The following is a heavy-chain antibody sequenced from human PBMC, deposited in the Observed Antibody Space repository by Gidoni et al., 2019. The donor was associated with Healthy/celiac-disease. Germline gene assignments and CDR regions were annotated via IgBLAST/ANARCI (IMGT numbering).Heavy chain of an antibody. CDR2: IYSGGST. CDR1: GFTVSSNY. V-gene: IGHV3-53*01. J-gene: IGHJ3*02. CDR3: ASIRFSDAFDI. D-gene: IGHD3-3*01. Sequence: EVQLVESGGGLIQPGGSLRLSCAASGFTVSSNYMGWVRQAPGKGLEWVSVIYSGGSTYYADSVKGRFTISRDNSKNTLYLQMNSLRAEDTAVYYCASIRFSDAFDIWGQGTMVTVSS.